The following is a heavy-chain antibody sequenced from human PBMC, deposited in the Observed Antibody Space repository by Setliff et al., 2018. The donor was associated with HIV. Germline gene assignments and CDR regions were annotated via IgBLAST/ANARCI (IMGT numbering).Heavy chain of an antibody. D-gene: IGHD6-19*01. V-gene: IGHV4-4*09. CDR3: EVAGQ. J-gene: IGHJ4*02. CDR2: IYTIGST. Sequence: SETLSLTCTVSGGSISSYYWTWIRQPPGKGLEWIGYIYTIGSTNYNPSLKSRVTISVDTSKNQFSLKLRSVTAADTAVYYCEVAGQWGQGTLVTVSS. CDR1: GGSISSYY.